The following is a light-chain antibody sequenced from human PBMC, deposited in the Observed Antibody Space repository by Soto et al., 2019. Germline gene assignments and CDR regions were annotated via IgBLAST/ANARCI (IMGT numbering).Light chain of an antibody. V-gene: IGKV1-5*03. CDR1: QSISNW. Sequence: DIQMTQSPSTLSASVGDRVTITCRASQSISNWLAWYQQEPGKAPKLLIYRASSLESGVPSRFSGSGSGTEFTLTISILQPDDFATYYCQQYSTYWTFGQGTKVEIK. J-gene: IGKJ1*01. CDR3: QQYSTYWT. CDR2: RAS.